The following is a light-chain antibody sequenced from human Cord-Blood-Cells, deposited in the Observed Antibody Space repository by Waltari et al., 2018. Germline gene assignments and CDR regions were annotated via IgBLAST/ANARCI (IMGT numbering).Light chain of an antibody. Sequence: SYVLTQPPPVSVAPGKTARITCGGNNIGSKSVHWYQQKPGQAPVLVIYYDSDRASGIPERFSGSNSGNTATLTISRVEAGDEADYYCQVWDSSSDHRVFGGGTKLTVL. CDR1: NIGSKS. CDR2: YDS. V-gene: IGLV3-21*04. J-gene: IGLJ3*02. CDR3: QVWDSSSDHRV.